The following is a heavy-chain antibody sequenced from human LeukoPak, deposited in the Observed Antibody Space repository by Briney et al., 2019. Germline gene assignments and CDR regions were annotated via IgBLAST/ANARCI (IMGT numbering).Heavy chain of an antibody. V-gene: IGHV1-69*13. D-gene: IGHD3-3*01. CDR3: ARVLRFLEWSNFDY. CDR2: IIPIFGTA. Sequence: ASVKVSCKASGGTFSSYAISWVRQAPGQGLEWMGGIIPIFGTANYAQKFQGRVTITADESTSTAYMELSSLRSEDTAVYYCARVLRFLEWSNFDYWGQGTLVTVSS. J-gene: IGHJ4*02. CDR1: GGTFSSYA.